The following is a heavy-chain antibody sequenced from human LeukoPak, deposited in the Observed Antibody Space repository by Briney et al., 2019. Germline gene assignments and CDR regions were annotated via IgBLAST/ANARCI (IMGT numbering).Heavy chain of an antibody. V-gene: IGHV3-23*01. CDR1: GFTFNNYV. J-gene: IGHJ4*02. Sequence: TGGSLRLSCAAAGFTFNNYVMTWVRQAPGKGLGWVSSISASAAMTYYADSVRGRFTVSRDNSNNTLYLQMSSLTAADTAVYYCAKDRSIGTYYTFDHWGQGTLVTVSS. D-gene: IGHD1-26*01. CDR2: ISASAAMT. CDR3: AKDRSIGTYYTFDH.